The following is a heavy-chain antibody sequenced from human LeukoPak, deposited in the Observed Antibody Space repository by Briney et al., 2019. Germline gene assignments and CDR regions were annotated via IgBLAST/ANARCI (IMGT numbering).Heavy chain of an antibody. CDR2: IDYSGNT. Sequence: PSETLSLTCTVSGGSISSYYWSWIRQPPGKGLEWIGYIDYSGNTYYNPSLKVRVSMSVDTSKNQFSLKLSSVTAADTAVYYCARDVWVCSGDSCYSDAFDIWGQGTMVTVSS. J-gene: IGHJ3*02. D-gene: IGHD2-15*01. CDR3: ARDVWVCSGDSCYSDAFDI. V-gene: IGHV4-59*04. CDR1: GGSISSYY.